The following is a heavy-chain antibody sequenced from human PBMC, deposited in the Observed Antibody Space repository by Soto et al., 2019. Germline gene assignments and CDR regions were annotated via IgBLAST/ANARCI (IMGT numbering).Heavy chain of an antibody. D-gene: IGHD1-26*01. CDR2: IDPDGSDT. CDR3: ATMAGTYPY. V-gene: IGHV3-74*01. J-gene: IGHJ4*02. CDR1: GFAFSRFP. Sequence: VGSLRLSCAASGFAFSRFPMHWVRQAPGKGLVWVSRIDPDGSDTTYADSVKGRFTISRDNAKNIVYLQMSSLRAEDTALYYCATMAGTYPYWGQGT.